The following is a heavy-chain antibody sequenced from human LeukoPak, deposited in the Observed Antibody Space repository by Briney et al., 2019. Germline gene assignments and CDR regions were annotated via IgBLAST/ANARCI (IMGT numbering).Heavy chain of an antibody. D-gene: IGHD5-12*01. CDR2: ISSSSGTI. V-gene: IGHV3-48*02. J-gene: IGHJ4*02. Sequence: GGSLRLSCAASGFTVSSNYMTWVRQAPGKGLEWVSYISSSSGTIYYADSVKGRFTISRDNAKSSLYLQMNSLRDEDTAVYYCAREGDIVADYWGQGTLVTVSS. CDR1: GFTVSSNY. CDR3: AREGDIVADY.